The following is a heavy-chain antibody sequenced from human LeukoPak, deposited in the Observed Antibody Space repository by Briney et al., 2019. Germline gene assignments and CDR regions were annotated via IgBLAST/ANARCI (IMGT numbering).Heavy chain of an antibody. J-gene: IGHJ4*02. V-gene: IGHV3-21*01. CDR3: ARGSGSYSVTYFDY. CDR1: GFTFSSYS. Sequence: GGSLRLSCAASGFTFSSYSMNGVRQAPGKGLECVLSISSSSRYIYYADSVKGRFTISRDNAKNSLYLQMTSLRAEDTAVYYCARGSGSYSVTYFDYWGQGTLVTVSS. CDR2: ISSSSRYI. D-gene: IGHD1-26*01.